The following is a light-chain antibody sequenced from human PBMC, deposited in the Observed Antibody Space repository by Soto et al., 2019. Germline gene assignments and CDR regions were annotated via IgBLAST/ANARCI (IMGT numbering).Light chain of an antibody. CDR2: DNT. J-gene: IGLJ2*01. CDR3: GTWDNSLNAKV. CDR1: NSNMGNNL. Sequence: QSVLTQPPSVSAAPGQKVSISCSGGNSNMGNNLVSWYQQVPGTAPKLLIYDNTERPSGIPDRFSGSKSGTSATLGITGLQTGDEADYYCGTWDNSLNAKVFGGGTQLTVL. V-gene: IGLV1-51*01.